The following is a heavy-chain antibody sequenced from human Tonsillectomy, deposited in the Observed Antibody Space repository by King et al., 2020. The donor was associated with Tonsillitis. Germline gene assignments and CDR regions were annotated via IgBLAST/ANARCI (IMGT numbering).Heavy chain of an antibody. CDR3: TRSSSDWWAHNSDV. Sequence: VQLVESGGGLVQPGRSLRLSCTASGFTFGDYAMSWVRQAPGKGLEWVGFIRSKAYGGTTEYAASVKGRFTISRDDSKSIAYLQMNSLKTEDTAVYYCTRSSSDWWAHNSDVWGQGTTVTVSS. CDR2: IRSKAYGGTT. CDR1: GFTFGDYA. V-gene: IGHV3-49*04. J-gene: IGHJ6*02. D-gene: IGHD2-15*01.